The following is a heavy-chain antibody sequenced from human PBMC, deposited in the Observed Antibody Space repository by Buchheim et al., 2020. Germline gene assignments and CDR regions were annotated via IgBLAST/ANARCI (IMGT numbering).Heavy chain of an antibody. J-gene: IGHJ5*02. V-gene: IGHV3-23*01. CDR3: AKEGNGDYVGWLDP. CDR2: ISGSGGST. CDR1: GFTFSDYA. D-gene: IGHD4-17*01. Sequence: EVQLLESGGGLVQPGGSLRLSCAASGFTFSDYAMTWVRQAPGKGLEWVSSISGSGGSTYYADSVKGRFTFSRDNSKNTLYLQMNSLRAEDTALYYCAKEGNGDYVGWLDPWGQGTL.